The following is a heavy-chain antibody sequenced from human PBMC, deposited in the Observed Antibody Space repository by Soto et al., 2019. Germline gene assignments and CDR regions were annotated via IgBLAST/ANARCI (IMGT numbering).Heavy chain of an antibody. D-gene: IGHD2-2*01. V-gene: IGHV2-26*01. CDR1: GFSLSNPKVG. J-gene: IGHJ4*02. CDR3: ARISQYQYDFDY. Sequence: QVTLKESGPVLVKPTETLTLTCTVSGFSLSNPKVGVSWIRQPPGKALEWLAHILSNDEKSFNTSLKSRLTISTDTSKSQVVLAMTNVDPVDTATYYCARISQYQYDFDYWGQGTLVTVSS. CDR2: ILSNDEK.